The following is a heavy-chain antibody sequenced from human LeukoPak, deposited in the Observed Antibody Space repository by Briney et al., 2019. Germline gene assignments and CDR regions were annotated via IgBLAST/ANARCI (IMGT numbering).Heavy chain of an antibody. V-gene: IGHV1-69*04. D-gene: IGHD6-25*01. CDR1: GGTFNDYA. J-gene: IGHJ3*02. Sequence: SVKVSCKASGGTFNDYAINRVRQAPGQGLEWMGRIIPILRIANYAQKFQGRVTITADKSTSTAYLELSSLRSEDTAMYYCASSVDVDAFDIWGQGTMVTVSS. CDR2: IIPILRIA. CDR3: ASSVDVDAFDI.